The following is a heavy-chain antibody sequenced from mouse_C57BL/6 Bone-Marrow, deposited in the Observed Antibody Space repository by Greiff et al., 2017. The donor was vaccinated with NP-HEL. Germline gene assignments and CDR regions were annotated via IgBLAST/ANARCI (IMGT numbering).Heavy chain of an antibody. CDR1: GYTFTSYW. CDR2: IDPSDSYT. J-gene: IGHJ2*01. Sequence: VQLQQPGAELVRPGTSVKLSCKASGYTFTSYWMHWVKQRPGQGLEWIGVIDPSDSYTNYNQKFKGKATLTVDTSSSTAYMQLSSLTSEDSAVYYCARPPIGLSLFDYWGQGTTLTVSS. V-gene: IGHV1-59*01. CDR3: ARPPIGLSLFDY. D-gene: IGHD2-14*01.